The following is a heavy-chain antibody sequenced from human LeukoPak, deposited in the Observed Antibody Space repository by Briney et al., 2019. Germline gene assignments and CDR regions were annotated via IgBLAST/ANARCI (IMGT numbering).Heavy chain of an antibody. J-gene: IGHJ6*02. D-gene: IGHD3-9*01. V-gene: IGHV1-69*04. CDR1: GGTFSSYA. CDR3: ARAMFDVLRYFDWPPQSYYYGMDV. Sequence: GASVKVSCKASGGTFSSYAISWVRQAPGQGLEWMGRIIPILGIANYAQKFQGRVTITADKSTSTAYMGLSSLRSDDTAVYYCARAMFDVLRYFDWPPQSYYYGMDVWGQGTTVTVSS. CDR2: IIPILGIA.